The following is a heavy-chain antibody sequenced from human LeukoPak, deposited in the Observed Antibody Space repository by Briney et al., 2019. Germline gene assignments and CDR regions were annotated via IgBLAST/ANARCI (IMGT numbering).Heavy chain of an antibody. J-gene: IGHJ5*02. CDR1: GGSISSSSYY. CDR2: IYYSGST. CDR3: ARDDYGDNWFDP. V-gene: IGHV4-39*07. D-gene: IGHD4-17*01. Sequence: SETLSLTCTVSGGSISSSSYYWGWIRQPPGKGLEWIGSIYYSGSTYYNPSLKSRVTISVDTSKNQFSLKLSSVTAADTAVYYCARDDYGDNWFDPWGQGTLVTVSS.